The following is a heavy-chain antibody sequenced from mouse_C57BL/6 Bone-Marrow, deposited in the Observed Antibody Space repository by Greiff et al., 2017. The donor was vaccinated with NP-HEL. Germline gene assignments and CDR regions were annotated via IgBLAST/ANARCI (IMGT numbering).Heavy chain of an antibody. Sequence: VQLKESGAELVRPGASVTLSCKASGYTFTDYEMHWVKQTPVHGLEWIGAIDPETGGTAYNQKFKGKAILTADKSSSTAYMELRSLTSEDSAVYYCTRRNYYYGSRDYWGQGTTLTVSS. CDR1: GYTFTDYE. J-gene: IGHJ2*01. CDR2: IDPETGGT. V-gene: IGHV1-15*01. D-gene: IGHD1-1*01. CDR3: TRRNYYYGSRDY.